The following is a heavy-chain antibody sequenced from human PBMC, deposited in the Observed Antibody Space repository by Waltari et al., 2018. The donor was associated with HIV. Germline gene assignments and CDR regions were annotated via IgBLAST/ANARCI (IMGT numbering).Heavy chain of an antibody. CDR3: ARPDFFDYSDSYSPAFDL. J-gene: IGHJ3*01. Sequence: QEHLIQSGPQLRKPGASVRVSCLASGYTFASYYMHWLRQSPGEGLEWRGRISPRSGGTNSVPKFQCRFLMTLNVSLNTAYLDLKDLKAGDTAVYFCARPDFFDYSDSYSPAFDLWGQGTTVVVSS. D-gene: IGHD3-22*01. CDR2: ISPRSGGT. V-gene: IGHV1-2*06. CDR1: GYTFASYY.